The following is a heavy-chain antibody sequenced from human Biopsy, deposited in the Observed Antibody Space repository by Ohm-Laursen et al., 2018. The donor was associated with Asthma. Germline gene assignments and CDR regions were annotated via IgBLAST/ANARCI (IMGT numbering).Heavy chain of an antibody. J-gene: IGHJ4*02. CDR3: ARGVDRVTGLLDHFDS. V-gene: IGHV4-59*12. CDR2: VYYRGST. Sequence: TLSLTCTVSGGSINNFYWIWIRQPPGKGLESIGHVYYRGSTNYNPSLKSRVTISVDASKNQFSLKLTSVTAADTAVYYCARGVDRVTGLLDHFDSWGQGTLVSVSS. CDR1: GGSINNFY. D-gene: IGHD2-21*02.